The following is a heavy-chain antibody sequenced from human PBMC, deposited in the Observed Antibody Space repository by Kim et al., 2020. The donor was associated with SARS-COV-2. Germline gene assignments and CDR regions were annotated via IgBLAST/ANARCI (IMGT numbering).Heavy chain of an antibody. Sequence: DSVKGRFTISRDNAKNSLYLQMNSLRAEDTAVYYCARGNSDILTGYYEDYWGQGTLVTVSS. D-gene: IGHD3-9*01. V-gene: IGHV3-11*03. J-gene: IGHJ4*02. CDR3: ARGNSDILTGYYEDY.